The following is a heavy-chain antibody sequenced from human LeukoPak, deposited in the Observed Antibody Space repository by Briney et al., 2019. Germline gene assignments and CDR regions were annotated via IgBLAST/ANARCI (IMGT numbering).Heavy chain of an antibody. Sequence: SQTLSLTCAISGDSVSSKTATWNWIRQSPSRGLEWLGRTYFRSKWYYGYAMSVKGRVSISPDTSKNHFSLHLDSVTPEDTAVYYCARDHWYDILSFDYWGQGTVVTVSS. D-gene: IGHD1-14*01. CDR3: ARDHWYDILSFDY. V-gene: IGHV6-1*01. J-gene: IGHJ4*02. CDR1: GDSVSSKTAT. CDR2: TYFRSKWYY.